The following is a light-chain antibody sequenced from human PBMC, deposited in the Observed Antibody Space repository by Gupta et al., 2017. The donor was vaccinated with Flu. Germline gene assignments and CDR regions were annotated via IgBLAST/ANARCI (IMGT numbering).Light chain of an antibody. CDR2: VAS. V-gene: IGKV3-20*01. CDR3: QQYVCSPPFT. Sequence: TVNNSYVACYHHKPRRTPSILINVASSRAAGIPDRCSSSRAGTDVTLTISRVEPEDFAEYYCQQYVCSPPFTFGQGTKLEIK. J-gene: IGKJ2*01. CDR1: TVNNSY.